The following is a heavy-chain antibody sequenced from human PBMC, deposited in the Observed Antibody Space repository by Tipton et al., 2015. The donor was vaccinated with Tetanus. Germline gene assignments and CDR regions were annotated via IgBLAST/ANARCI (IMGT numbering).Heavy chain of an antibody. CDR1: GGSVRSGSYY. CDR2: VSYSGTT. CDR3: ARDRRDFAYDSRGFYSPLYYFDN. D-gene: IGHD3-22*01. Sequence: TLSLTCTVSGGSVRSGSYYWNWIRQPPGKGLEWIGYVSYSGTTNYNPSLMSRVTLSLDTARGQFSLKLTSVTAADAAVYFCARDRRDFAYDSRGFYSPLYYFDNWGQGLRVTVSS. V-gene: IGHV4-61*01. J-gene: IGHJ4*02.